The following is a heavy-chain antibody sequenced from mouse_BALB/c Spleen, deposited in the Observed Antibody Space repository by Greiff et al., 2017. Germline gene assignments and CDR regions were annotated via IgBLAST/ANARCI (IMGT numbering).Heavy chain of an antibody. Sequence: VQLVESGPGLVAPSQSLSITCTVSGFSLTSYDISWIRQPPGKGLEWLGVIWTGGGTNYNSAFMSRLSISKDNSKSQVFLKMNSLQTDDTAIYYCVRDRVRGAMDYWGQGTSVTVSS. CDR1: GFSLTSYD. V-gene: IGHV2-9-2*01. CDR3: VRDRVRGAMDY. CDR2: IWTGGGT. D-gene: IGHD2-14*01. J-gene: IGHJ4*01.